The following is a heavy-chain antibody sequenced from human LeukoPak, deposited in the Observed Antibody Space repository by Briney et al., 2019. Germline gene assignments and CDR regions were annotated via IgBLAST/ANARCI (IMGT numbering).Heavy chain of an antibody. V-gene: IGHV2-5*02. CDR2: IYWDDDK. CDR1: GFSLSTSGVG. Sequence: SGPTLVKPTQTLTLTCTFSGFSLSTSGVGVGWIRQPPGKALEWLALIYWDDDKRYSPSLKSRLTITKDTSKNQVVLAMTNMVLVDTATYYCAHRRRSSSWHGRVDYWGQGALVTVSS. D-gene: IGHD6-13*01. J-gene: IGHJ4*02. CDR3: AHRRRSSSWHGRVDY.